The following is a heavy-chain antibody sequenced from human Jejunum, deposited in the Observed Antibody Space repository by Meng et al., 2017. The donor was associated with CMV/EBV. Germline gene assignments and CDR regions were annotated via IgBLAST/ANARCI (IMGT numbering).Heavy chain of an antibody. V-gene: IGHV1-18*01. CDR3: ARDEGGWLTAPDY. Sequence: QAQLVQSGGEVKKPGASVKVSCKASGYTFTNYCITWVRQAPGQGLEWMGWISAYNGNTNYAQTLQGRLTMTTDTSTSTAYMELRSLRSDDTAVYYCARDEGGWLTAPDYWGQGTLVTVSS. CDR1: GYTFTNYC. J-gene: IGHJ4*02. D-gene: IGHD5-24*01. CDR2: ISAYNGNT.